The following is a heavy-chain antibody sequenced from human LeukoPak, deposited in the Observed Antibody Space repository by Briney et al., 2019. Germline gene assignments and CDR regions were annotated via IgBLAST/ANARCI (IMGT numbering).Heavy chain of an antibody. Sequence: GGPLRLSCEASGFTFSGSWMHWVRQAPGKGLVWVSRINPAGSTTTYADSVKGRFTISRDNAKYTLYLQVNSLRAEDTAMYYCARDLTIYGTGPHFGDWGQGTLVTVSS. J-gene: IGHJ4*02. CDR1: GFTFSGSW. V-gene: IGHV3-74*03. CDR2: INPAGSTT. D-gene: IGHD1-7*01. CDR3: ARDLTIYGTGPHFGD.